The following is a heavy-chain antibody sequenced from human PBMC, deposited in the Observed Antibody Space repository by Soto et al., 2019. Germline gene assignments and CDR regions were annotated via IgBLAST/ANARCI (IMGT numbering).Heavy chain of an antibody. Sequence: EVQLVESGGGLVQPGGSLRLSCAGSGFTFNSHEMTWVRQAPGKGLEWISSISSSGGSIYYGDSVKGRFTVSRDNAKNSLYLQMNSLRAEDTAVYYCARSWGLYCSSSRCYSPWFDPWGRGTLVTVSS. J-gene: IGHJ5*02. CDR2: ISSSGGSI. V-gene: IGHV3-48*03. CDR1: GFTFNSHE. CDR3: ARSWGLYCSSSRCYSPWFDP. D-gene: IGHD2-2*02.